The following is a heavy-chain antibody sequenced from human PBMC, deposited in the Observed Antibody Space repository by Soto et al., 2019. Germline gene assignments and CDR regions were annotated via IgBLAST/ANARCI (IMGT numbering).Heavy chain of an antibody. Sequence: QVQLQESGPGLAKPSQTLSLTCTVSGGSISSGDYYWSWIRQPPGKGLEWIGYIYYSGSTYYNPSLKSRVTISVDTSKNQFSLKLSSVTAADTAVYYCARSGYSYGYLGGFDPWGQGTLVTVSS. CDR3: ARSGYSYGYLGGFDP. J-gene: IGHJ5*02. CDR2: IYYSGST. V-gene: IGHV4-30-4*01. D-gene: IGHD5-18*01. CDR1: GGSISSGDYY.